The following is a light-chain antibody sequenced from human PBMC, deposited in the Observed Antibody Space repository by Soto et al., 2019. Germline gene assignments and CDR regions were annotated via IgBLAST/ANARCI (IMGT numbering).Light chain of an antibody. CDR1: RSNIGAGYD. V-gene: IGLV1-40*01. CDR3: QSYDSSLSAL. J-gene: IGLJ3*02. CDR2: GNS. Sequence: QSVLTQPPSVSGAPGQRVTISCTGSRSNIGAGYDVHWYQQLPGTAPKLLIYGNSNRPSGVPDRFSGSKSGTSASLAITGLQAEDEADYYCQSYDSSLSALFGGGTNLTV.